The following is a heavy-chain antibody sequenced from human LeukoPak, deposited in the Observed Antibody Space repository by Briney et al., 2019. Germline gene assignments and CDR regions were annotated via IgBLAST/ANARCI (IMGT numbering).Heavy chain of an antibody. D-gene: IGHD2-8*01. Sequence: EASVKVSCKASGYTFTGYYMHWVRQAPGQGLEWMGWINPNSGGTNYAQKFQGRVTMTRDTSISTAYMELSRLRSDDTAVYYCARGLPSSMVYAIVRIAAAGASDYWGQGTLVTVSS. CDR2: INPNSGGT. CDR1: GYTFTGYY. V-gene: IGHV1-2*02. J-gene: IGHJ4*02. CDR3: ARGLPSSMVYAIVRIAAAGASDY.